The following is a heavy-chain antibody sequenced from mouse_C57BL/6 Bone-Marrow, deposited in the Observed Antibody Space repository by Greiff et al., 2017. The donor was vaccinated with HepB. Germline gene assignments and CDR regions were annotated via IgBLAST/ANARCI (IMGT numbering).Heavy chain of an antibody. Sequence: VQLQQSGAELVRPGASVKLSCTASGFNIKDDYMHWVKQRPEQGLEWIGWIDPENGDTEYASKFQGKATITADTSSNAAYLQLSSLTSEDTAVYYCTPYSNHWYFDVWGTGTTVTVSS. CDR3: TPYSNHWYFDV. V-gene: IGHV14-4*01. CDR2: IDPENGDT. J-gene: IGHJ1*03. D-gene: IGHD2-5*01. CDR1: GFNIKDDY.